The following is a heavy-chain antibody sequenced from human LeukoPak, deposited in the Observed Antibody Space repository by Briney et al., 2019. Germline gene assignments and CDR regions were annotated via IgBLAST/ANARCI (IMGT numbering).Heavy chain of an antibody. CDR2: ISSSSNTI. CDR1: GFTFNNYN. Sequence: GGSLRLSCAASGFTFNNYNMNWVRQAPGKGLEWVSYISSSSNTIYYADSVKGRFTISRDNAKNSLYLQMNSLRAEDAAVYYCARHLTDLDYWGQGTLVTVSS. CDR3: ARHLTDLDY. D-gene: IGHD4/OR15-4a*01. J-gene: IGHJ4*02. V-gene: IGHV3-48*04.